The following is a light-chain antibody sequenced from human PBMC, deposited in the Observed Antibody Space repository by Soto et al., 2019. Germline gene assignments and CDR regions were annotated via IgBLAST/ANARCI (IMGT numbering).Light chain of an antibody. CDR2: GAS. CDR1: QRISNYY. CDR3: QQEGSSPLT. V-gene: IGKV3-20*01. Sequence: EIVLTQSPDTLSLSSGERDTLSCRASQRISNYYLAWYHQKPGPAPRLLIYGASSRATGVPARFSGSGSGKDFPLTISSLEPEDFAVYYCQQEGSSPLTFGGGTKVEIK. J-gene: IGKJ4*01.